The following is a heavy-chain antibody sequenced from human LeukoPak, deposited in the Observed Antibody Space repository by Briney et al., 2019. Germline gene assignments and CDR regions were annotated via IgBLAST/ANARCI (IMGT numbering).Heavy chain of an antibody. D-gene: IGHD3-9*01. CDR1: GGSFSGYY. V-gene: IGHV4-34*01. J-gene: IGHJ4*02. CDR2: INHNGST. Sequence: SETLSLTCAVYGGSFSGYYWSWIRQPPGKGLEWMGVINHNGSTNYNPSLKSRVTISVDTSKNQFSLKLSSVTAADTAVYYCARGTGLRYFDWLYTLLDFDYWGQGTLVTVSS. CDR3: ARGTGLRYFDWLYTLLDFDY.